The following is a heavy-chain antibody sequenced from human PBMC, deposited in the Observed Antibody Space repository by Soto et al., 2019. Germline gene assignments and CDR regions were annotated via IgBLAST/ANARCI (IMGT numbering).Heavy chain of an antibody. CDR2: MSPDSGNA. V-gene: IGHV1-8*01. CDR1: GYTFTDYD. CDR3: EVTTGY. Sequence: QVQVVQSRAEVKKPGASGRVSCKTSGYTFTDYDINWVRQATGQGLEWMGWMSPDSGNAGYAQQFQGRVTMTRNTSISTAYMELSSLRSEDTAVYYCEVTTGYWGQGTMVTVSS. J-gene: IGHJ4*02. D-gene: IGHD2-21*02.